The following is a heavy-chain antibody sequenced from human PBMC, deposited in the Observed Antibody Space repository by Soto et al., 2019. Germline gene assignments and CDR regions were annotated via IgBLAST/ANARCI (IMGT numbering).Heavy chain of an antibody. V-gene: IGHV4-34*01. CDR1: GGSFSGYY. CDR3: ARGLGYCSGGSCYSRRWFDP. Sequence: SETLSLTCAVYGGSFSGYYWSWIRQPPGKGLEWIGEINHSGSTNYNPSLKSRVTISVDTSKNQFSLKLSSVTAADTAVYYCARGLGYCSGGSCYSRRWFDPWGQGTLVTVSS. CDR2: INHSGST. D-gene: IGHD2-15*01. J-gene: IGHJ5*02.